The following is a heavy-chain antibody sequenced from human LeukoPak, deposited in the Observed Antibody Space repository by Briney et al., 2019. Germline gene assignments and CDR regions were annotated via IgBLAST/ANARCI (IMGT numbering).Heavy chain of an antibody. J-gene: IGHJ4*02. CDR3: AKRTYSSSGAFDY. Sequence: GGSLRLPCAASGFTFSNYAMSWVRQAPGKGLEWISTITDSGITYYADSVKGRFTISRDNSRNTLYLQMNSLRAEDTAVYYCAKRTYSSSGAFDYWGQGTLVTVSS. V-gene: IGHV3-23*01. CDR2: ITDSGIT. CDR1: GFTFSNYA. D-gene: IGHD6-6*01.